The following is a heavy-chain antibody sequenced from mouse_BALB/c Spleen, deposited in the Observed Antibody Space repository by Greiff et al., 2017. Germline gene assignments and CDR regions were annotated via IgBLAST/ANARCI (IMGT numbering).Heavy chain of an antibody. Sequence: QVQLKESGPGLVAPSQSLSITCTVSGFSLTSYGVHWVRQPPGKGLEWLGVIWAGGSTNYNSALMSRLSISKDNSKSQVFLKMNSLQTDDTAMYYCARDRGHDAMDYWGQGTSVTVSS. CDR3: ARDRGHDAMDY. CDR1: GFSLTSYG. V-gene: IGHV2-9*02. J-gene: IGHJ4*01. D-gene: IGHD3-1*01. CDR2: IWAGGST.